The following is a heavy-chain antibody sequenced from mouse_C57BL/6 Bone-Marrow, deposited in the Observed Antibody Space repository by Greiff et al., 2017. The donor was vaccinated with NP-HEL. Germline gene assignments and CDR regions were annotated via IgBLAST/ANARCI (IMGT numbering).Heavy chain of an antibody. Sequence: VQLQQPGAELVMPGASVKLSCKASGYTFTSYWMHWVKQRPEQGLEWIGRIDPEDGDTEYAPKFQGKATMTADTSSNTAYLQLSSLTSEDTAVYYCTNRGYYWGQGTLVTVSA. CDR3: TNRGYY. J-gene: IGHJ3*01. D-gene: IGHD2-2*01. CDR1: GYTFTSYW. CDR2: IDPEDGDT. V-gene: IGHV14-1*01.